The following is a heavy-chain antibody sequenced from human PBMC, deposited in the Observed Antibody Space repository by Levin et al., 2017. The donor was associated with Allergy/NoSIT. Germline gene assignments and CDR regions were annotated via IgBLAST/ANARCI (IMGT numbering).Heavy chain of an antibody. CDR2: IYPGDSDT. D-gene: IGHD2-15*01. J-gene: IGHJ6*03. CDR3: ARHVVVAASEGYSYYMDV. CDR1: GYSFTSYW. Sequence: GESLKISCKGSGYSFTSYWIGWVRQMPGKGLEWMGIIYPGDSDTRYSPSFQGQVTISADKSISTAYLQWSSMKASDTAMYYCARHVVVAASEGYSYYMDVWGKGTTVTVSS. V-gene: IGHV5-51*01.